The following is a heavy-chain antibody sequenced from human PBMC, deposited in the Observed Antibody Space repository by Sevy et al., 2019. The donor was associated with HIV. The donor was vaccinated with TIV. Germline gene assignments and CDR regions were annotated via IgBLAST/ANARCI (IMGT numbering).Heavy chain of an antibody. CDR2: ISGSSNYI. CDR1: GFTFNNFN. CDR3: ARGPPDGSYDYFDS. D-gene: IGHD1-26*01. J-gene: IGHJ4*02. Sequence: GRSLRLSCAASGFTFNNFNMNWVRQAPGKGLQWVSSISGSSNYIYYAESLKGRFIISRDNVKDTVLLQMNSLSADDTAVYYCARGPPDGSYDYFDSWGQGTLVTVSS. V-gene: IGHV3-21*06.